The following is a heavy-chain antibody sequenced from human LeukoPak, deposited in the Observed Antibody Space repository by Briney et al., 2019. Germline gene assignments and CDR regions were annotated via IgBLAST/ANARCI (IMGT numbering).Heavy chain of an antibody. CDR2: IRGSGDIT. Sequence: PGGSLRLSCAASGFTFSTYAMTWVRQAPGVGLEWVSIIRGSGDITYYAGSVKGRFTISRDNSKDTVFLQMNSLRAEDMAVYYCAKSGSPNSYSQLSHWGQGILVTVSS. CDR3: AKSGSPNSYSQLSH. J-gene: IGHJ4*02. CDR1: GFTFSTYA. V-gene: IGHV3-23*01. D-gene: IGHD2-15*01.